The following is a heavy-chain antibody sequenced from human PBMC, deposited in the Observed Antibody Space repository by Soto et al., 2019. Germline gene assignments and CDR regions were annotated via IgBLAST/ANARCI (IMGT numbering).Heavy chain of an antibody. Sequence: SETLSLTCTVSGGSFSSSSYYWGWIRQPPGKGLEWIGSIYYSGSTYYNPALKSRVTISVDTSKNQFSLKLSSVTAADTAVYYCGGYYDSSGFGWGYWGQGTLVTVSS. CDR1: GGSFSSSSYY. V-gene: IGHV4-39*01. J-gene: IGHJ4*02. CDR3: GGYYDSSGFGWGY. CDR2: IYYSGST. D-gene: IGHD3-22*01.